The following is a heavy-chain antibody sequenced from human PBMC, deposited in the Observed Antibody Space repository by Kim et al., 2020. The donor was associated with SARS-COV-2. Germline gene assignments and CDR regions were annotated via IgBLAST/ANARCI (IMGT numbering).Heavy chain of an antibody. Sequence: SETLSLTCTVSGGSISSYYWSWIRQPPGKGLEWIGYIYYSGSTNYNPSLKSRVTISGDTSKNQFSLKLSSVTAADPAVYYCARGGVAGTIDPWGQGTLVTVSS. CDR1: GGSISSYY. CDR3: ARGGVAGTIDP. D-gene: IGHD6-19*01. CDR2: IYYSGST. J-gene: IGHJ5*02. V-gene: IGHV4-59*01.